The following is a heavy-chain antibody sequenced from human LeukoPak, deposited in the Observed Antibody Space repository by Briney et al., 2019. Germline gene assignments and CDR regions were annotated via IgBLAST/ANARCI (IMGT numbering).Heavy chain of an antibody. Sequence: SSVKVTCKSSGYTFTSYGISWVRQAPGQGLEWMGWISAYNGNTNYAQKLQGRVTMTTDTSTSTGYMELRSLRSDDTTVYCCGRTIAAVTNWFDPWGQGTLVTVSS. V-gene: IGHV1-18*01. CDR2: ISAYNGNT. D-gene: IGHD6-13*01. CDR3: GRTIAAVTNWFDP. J-gene: IGHJ5*02. CDR1: GYTFTSYG.